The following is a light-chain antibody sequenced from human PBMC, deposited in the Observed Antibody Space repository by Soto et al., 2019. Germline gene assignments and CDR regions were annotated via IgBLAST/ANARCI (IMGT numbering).Light chain of an antibody. CDR3: SSYAGSNNVV. V-gene: IGLV2-8*01. CDR1: SSDVGGYNY. Sequence: QSALTQPPSASGSPGQSVTISCTGTSSDVGGYNYVSWYQQHPGKAPKLMIYDVNKRPSGVPDRFSGSKSGNTASLTVSGLQAEDEAAYYCSSYAGSNNVVFGGGTKLTVL. CDR2: DVN. J-gene: IGLJ2*01.